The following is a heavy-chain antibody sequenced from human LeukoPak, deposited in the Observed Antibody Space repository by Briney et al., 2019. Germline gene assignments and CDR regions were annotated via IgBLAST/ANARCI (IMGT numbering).Heavy chain of an antibody. CDR2: ISSSSSYI. J-gene: IGHJ4*02. D-gene: IGHD2-15*01. Sequence: GGSLRLSCAASGFTFSSYSMNWVRQAPGKGLEGVSSISSSSSYIYYADSVKGRFTISRDNAKNSLYLQMNSLRAEDTAVYYCARALWDIVALADYWGQGTLVTVSS. CDR1: GFTFSSYS. CDR3: ARALWDIVALADY. V-gene: IGHV3-21*01.